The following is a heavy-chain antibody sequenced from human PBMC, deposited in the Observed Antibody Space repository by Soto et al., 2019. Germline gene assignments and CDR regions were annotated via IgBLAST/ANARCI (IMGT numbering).Heavy chain of an antibody. Sequence: SETLSLTCAVYGGFVSSGSYYWSWIRQPPGKGLEWIGEMSHSGGTHFNPSLKSRVTISVDTSKNQFSLNMNSVTAADTAVYYCARLYDSSGYYFDYWGQGTLVTVSS. J-gene: IGHJ4*02. D-gene: IGHD3-22*01. V-gene: IGHV4-61*01. CDR2: MSHSGGT. CDR3: ARLYDSSGYYFDY. CDR1: GGFVSSGSYY.